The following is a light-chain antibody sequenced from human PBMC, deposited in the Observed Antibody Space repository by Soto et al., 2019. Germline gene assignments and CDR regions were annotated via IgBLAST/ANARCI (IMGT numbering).Light chain of an antibody. V-gene: IGLV1-40*01. CDR3: QSYDSSLSGYV. Sequence: QSVLTQPPSVSEAPGQRVTISCTGSSSNIGAGYEAPWYQQVPGTAPKLLSYENNNRPSGVPDRFSGSKSGTSASLAITGLQAEDEAEYYCQSYDSSLSGYVFGTGTKLTVL. J-gene: IGLJ1*01. CDR1: SSNIGAGYE. CDR2: ENN.